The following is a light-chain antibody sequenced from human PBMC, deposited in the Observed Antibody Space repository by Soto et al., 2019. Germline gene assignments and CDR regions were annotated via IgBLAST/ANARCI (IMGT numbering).Light chain of an antibody. CDR2: DVN. Sequence: QSALAQPRSVSGSPGQSVTISCTGSSSDVGGYIYVSWYQHHPGKAPKLMIYDVNKRPSGVPNRFSGSKSANTASLTISGLQAEDEADYFCCSYAGTFTFTFGGGTKLTVL. V-gene: IGLV2-11*01. J-gene: IGLJ2*01. CDR1: SSDVGGYIY. CDR3: CSYAGTFTFT.